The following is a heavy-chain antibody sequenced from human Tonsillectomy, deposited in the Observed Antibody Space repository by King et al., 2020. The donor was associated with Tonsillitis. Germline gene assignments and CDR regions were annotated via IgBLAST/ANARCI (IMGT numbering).Heavy chain of an antibody. D-gene: IGHD3-22*01. J-gene: IGHJ2*01. V-gene: IGHV3-21*01. CDR3: ARETYYYDSSGYGRGVPHFDI. CDR1: GFTFSSYS. Sequence: VQLVESGGGLVKPGGSLRLSCAASGFTFSSYSMNWVRQAPGKGLEWVSCISSSSSYIYYADSVKGRFTISRDNAKNSLYLQMNSLRAEDTAVYYCARETYYYDSSGYGRGVPHFDIWGRGTLVTVSS. CDR2: ISSSSSYI.